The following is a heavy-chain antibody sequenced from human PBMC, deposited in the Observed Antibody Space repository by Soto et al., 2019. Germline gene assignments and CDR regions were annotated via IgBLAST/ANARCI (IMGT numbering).Heavy chain of an antibody. Sequence: GGSLRLSCAASGFTFSSYWMSWVRQAPGKGLEGVANIKQDGSEKYYVGFVKGPFTISGDKAKNSLYLQMNSLRAEDTAVYYCARYVYCSSTSCYMAHDYYYYYMDVWGKGTTVTVSS. CDR2: IKQDGSEK. J-gene: IGHJ6*03. CDR3: ARYVYCSSTSCYMAHDYYYYYMDV. CDR1: GFTFSSYW. D-gene: IGHD2-2*02. V-gene: IGHV3-7*01.